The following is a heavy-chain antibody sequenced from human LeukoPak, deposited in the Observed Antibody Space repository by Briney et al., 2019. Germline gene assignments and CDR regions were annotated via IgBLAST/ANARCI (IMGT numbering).Heavy chain of an antibody. D-gene: IGHD6-13*01. V-gene: IGHV3-30*14. CDR2: ISYDGSNK. CDR3: ARVRGGASSWYQFDY. CDR1: GFTFSSYA. Sequence: GGSLRLSCAASGFTFSSYAMHWVRQAPGKGLEWVAVISYDGSNKYYADSVKGRFTISRENAKNSLYLQMNSLRAEDTAVYYCARVRGGASSWYQFDYWGQGTLVTVSS. J-gene: IGHJ4*02.